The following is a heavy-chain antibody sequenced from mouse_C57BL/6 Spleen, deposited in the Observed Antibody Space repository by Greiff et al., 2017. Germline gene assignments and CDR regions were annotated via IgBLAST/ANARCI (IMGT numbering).Heavy chain of an antibody. CDR2: ISYDGSN. V-gene: IGHV3-6*01. D-gene: IGHD2-12*01. CDR1: GYSITSGYY. Sequence: EVQRVESGPGLVKPSQSLSLTCSVTGYSITSGYYWNWIRQFPGNKLEWMGYISYDGSNNYNPSLKNRISITRDTSKNQFFLKLNSVTTEDTATYYCARGGLRRGYWYFDVWGTGTTVTVSS. J-gene: IGHJ1*03. CDR3: ARGGLRRGYWYFDV.